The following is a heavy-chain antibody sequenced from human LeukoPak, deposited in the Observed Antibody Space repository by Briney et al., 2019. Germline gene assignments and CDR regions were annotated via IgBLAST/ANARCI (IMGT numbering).Heavy chain of an antibody. Sequence: PGGSLRLSCEASGFTFSSYAMSWVRQAPGKGLEWVSGISTNGGSTSYADSVKGRLTISRDNPRNMLYMEMNSLRAEDTAVYYCSKNSGGTCYSHLDYWGQGTLVTVSS. V-gene: IGHV3-23*01. CDR2: ISTNGGST. J-gene: IGHJ4*02. CDR3: SKNSGGTCYSHLDY. D-gene: IGHD2-15*01. CDR1: GFTFSSYA.